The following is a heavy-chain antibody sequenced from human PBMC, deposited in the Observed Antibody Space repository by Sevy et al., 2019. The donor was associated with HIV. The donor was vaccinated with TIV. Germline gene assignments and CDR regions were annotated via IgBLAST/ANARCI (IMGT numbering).Heavy chain of an antibody. V-gene: IGHV1-69*13. CDR2: IIPILGTT. CDR3: ARGGPDDILTHSGMDV. J-gene: IGHJ6*02. D-gene: IGHD3-9*01. Sequence: ASVKVSCKASGGSFSFYGISWVRQAPGQGLEWMAGIIPILGTTKYAQKFQGRVTITADESTSTAYMELTSLRSEDTAVYYCARGGPDDILTHSGMDVWGQGTTVTVSS. CDR1: GGSFSFYG.